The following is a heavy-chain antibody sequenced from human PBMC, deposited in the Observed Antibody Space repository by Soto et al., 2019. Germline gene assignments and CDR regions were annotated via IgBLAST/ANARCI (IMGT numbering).Heavy chain of an antibody. CDR2: IYWDDDK. CDR1: GFSISTSGVG. V-gene: IGHV2-5*02. CDR3: AHRGRGSYFAY. J-gene: IGHJ4*02. Sequence: QITLKESGPTLVKPTQTLTLTCTFSGFSISTSGVGVGWIRQPPGKALEWLELIYWDDDKRYSPSLKSRLTITKDTSKHQVVLTMTNIDPVDTATFYCAHRGRGSYFAYWGQGTLVSVSS. D-gene: IGHD3-10*01.